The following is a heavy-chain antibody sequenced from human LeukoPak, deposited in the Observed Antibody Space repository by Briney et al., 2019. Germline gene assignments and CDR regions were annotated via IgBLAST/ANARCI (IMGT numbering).Heavy chain of an antibody. J-gene: IGHJ6*03. CDR1: GFTPSNCA. V-gene: IGHV3-23*01. CDR2: INDNGDGT. D-gene: IGHD3-16*01. CDR3: AKGLRTGVGPYMGYHYYMDV. Sequence: GGSLRLSCAGSGFTPSNCAMSWVRQAPGKGLKWVSTINDNGDGTYYADSVKGRFTISRDNSYNTVSLQMNSLRDEDTGVYYCAKGLRTGVGPYMGYHYYMDVWGKGAAVTVSS.